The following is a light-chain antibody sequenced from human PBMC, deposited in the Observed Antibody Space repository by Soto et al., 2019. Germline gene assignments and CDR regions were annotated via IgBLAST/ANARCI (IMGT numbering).Light chain of an antibody. CDR2: GAS. Sequence: EIEMTQSPATLSVSPGERATLSCRASQSVSTNLAWYQQKPGQAPRLLIYGASTRAPGIPARFSGSGSGTEFTLTVSSLQSEDFAVYYCQQYINWPSYTFGQGTKLEIK. CDR3: QQYINWPSYT. V-gene: IGKV3-15*01. J-gene: IGKJ2*01. CDR1: QSVSTN.